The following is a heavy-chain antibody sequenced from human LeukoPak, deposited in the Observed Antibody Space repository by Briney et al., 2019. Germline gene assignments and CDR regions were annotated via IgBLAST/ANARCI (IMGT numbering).Heavy chain of an antibody. CDR3: ASHNGNYLNAPDY. D-gene: IGHD1-26*01. CDR2: INHNSGGT. Sequence: GASVKVSCKASGYTFTGYYIHWVRQAPGQGLEWMGWINHNSGGTNYAQKFQGRVTMTTDTSISTAYMELSRLRSDDTAMYYCASHNGNYLNAPDYWGQGTLVTVSS. CDR1: GYTFTGYY. V-gene: IGHV1-2*02. J-gene: IGHJ4*02.